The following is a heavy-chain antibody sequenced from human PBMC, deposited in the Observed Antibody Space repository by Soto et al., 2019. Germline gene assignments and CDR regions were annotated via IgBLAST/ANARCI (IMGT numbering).Heavy chain of an antibody. J-gene: IGHJ4*02. CDR1: GYTFTSYD. CDR2: MNPNTGNS. Sequence: GASVKVSCKASGYTFTSYDIYWVRQATGQGLEWMGWMNPNTGNSGYAQKIQCRVTMTNNTSITTAHMELRSMRSEDTDVYSCARRDDTNGWNGFGADKYYFDFWGQGTLVTVSS. D-gene: IGHD6-19*01. V-gene: IGHV1-8*01. CDR3: ARRDDTNGWNGFGADKYYFDF.